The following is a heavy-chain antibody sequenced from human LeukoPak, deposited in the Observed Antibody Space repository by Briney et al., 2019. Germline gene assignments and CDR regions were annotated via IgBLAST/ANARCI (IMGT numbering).Heavy chain of an antibody. J-gene: IGHJ4*02. V-gene: IGHV3-23*03. CDR3: AKQEGALIQNWCFAH. Sequence: GGSLRLSCGASGFTFSDFAMSWVRLAPGKGLEWVSSIEKGASRAYYADSVRRRFTVSRDNSKNTLYLQMSSLRVEDTALYYCAKQEGALIQNWCFAHWGLGTLLTLPS. D-gene: IGHD1-26*01. CDR1: GFTFSDFA. CDR2: IEKGASRA.